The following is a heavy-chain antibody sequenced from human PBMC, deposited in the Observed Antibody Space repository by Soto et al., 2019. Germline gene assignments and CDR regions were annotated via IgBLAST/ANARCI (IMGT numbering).Heavy chain of an antibody. Sequence: GASVKVSCKASGYTFTSYGISWVRQAPGQGLEWMGWISAYNGNTNYAQKLQGRVTMTTDTSTSTAYMELRSLRSDDTAVYYCARGTIFGVVTYYYYYGMDVWGQGTTVTVSS. CDR2: ISAYNGNT. V-gene: IGHV1-18*01. CDR1: GYTFTSYG. J-gene: IGHJ6*02. CDR3: ARGTIFGVVTYYYYYGMDV. D-gene: IGHD3-3*01.